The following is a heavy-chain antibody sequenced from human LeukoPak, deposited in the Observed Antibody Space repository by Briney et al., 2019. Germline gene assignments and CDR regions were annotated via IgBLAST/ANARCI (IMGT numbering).Heavy chain of an antibody. V-gene: IGHV4-59*01. CDR2: IYYSGST. CDR3: ARENGYNIDY. J-gene: IGHJ4*02. Sequence: PSETLSLTCTVSGGSISSYYWSWIRQPPGKGLEWIGYIYYSGSTNYNPSLKSRVTISVDTSKNQFSPKLSSVTAADTAVYYCARENGYNIDYWGQGTLVTVSS. CDR1: GGSISSYY. D-gene: IGHD5-24*01.